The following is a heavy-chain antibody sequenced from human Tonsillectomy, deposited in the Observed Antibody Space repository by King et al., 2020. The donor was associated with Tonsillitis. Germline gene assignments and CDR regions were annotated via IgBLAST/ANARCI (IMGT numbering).Heavy chain of an antibody. CDR2: IYPGDSDT. J-gene: IGHJ3*02. CDR1: GYSFTSYW. CDR3: ASHFYAYGDYAQGSDAFDI. D-gene: IGHD4-17*01. Sequence: VQMVESGAEXKKPGESLKISCKGSGYSFTSYWIGWVRQMPGKGLEWMGIIYPGDSDTRYSPSFQGQVTISADKSISTAYLQWSSLKASDTAMYYCASHFYAYGDYAQGSDAFDIWGQGTMVTVSS. V-gene: IGHV5-51*03.